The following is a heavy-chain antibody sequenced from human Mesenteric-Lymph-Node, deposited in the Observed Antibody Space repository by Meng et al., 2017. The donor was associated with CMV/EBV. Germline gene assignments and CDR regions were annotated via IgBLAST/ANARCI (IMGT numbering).Heavy chain of an antibody. CDR2: INPGGGRT. D-gene: IGHD3-22*01. CDR1: GYTISDYC. CDR3: ARGLDGDYYDSSGYYIG. J-gene: IGHJ4*02. V-gene: IGHV1-46*01. Sequence: ASVKVSCKASGYTISDYCIHWVRQAPGHGLEWMGVINPGGGRTRFAERFQGRVIMTRDTSTGTVYMELSSLKSDDTAVYYCARGLDGDYYDSSGYYIGWGQGTLVTVSS.